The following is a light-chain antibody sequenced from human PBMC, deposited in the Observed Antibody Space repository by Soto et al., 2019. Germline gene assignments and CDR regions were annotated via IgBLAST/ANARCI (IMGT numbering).Light chain of an antibody. J-gene: IGLJ3*02. CDR2: EVS. CDR1: SSDVGGYNY. CDR3: CSYPGSNSWV. Sequence: QSALTQPPSASGSPGQSVTISCTGTSSDVGGYNYVSWYQQHPGKAPKLMIYEVSKRPSGVPFRFSASKSANTASLTVSGLQAEAEADYYSCSYPGSNSWVFGGGTQLTVL. V-gene: IGLV2-8*01.